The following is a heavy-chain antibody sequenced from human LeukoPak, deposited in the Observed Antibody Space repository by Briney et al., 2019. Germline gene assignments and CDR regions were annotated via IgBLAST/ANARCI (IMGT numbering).Heavy chain of an antibody. CDR2: IYPGDSDI. CDR1: GYSFTTHW. Sequence: HGESLKISCKGSGYSFTTHWIGWVRQLPGKGLEWMGIIYPGDSDIRYSPSFQGQVTISADKSITTAYLQWSSLKASDTAMYYCVRHESYFDYWGQGSLVTVSS. CDR3: VRHESYFDY. J-gene: IGHJ4*02. V-gene: IGHV5-51*01.